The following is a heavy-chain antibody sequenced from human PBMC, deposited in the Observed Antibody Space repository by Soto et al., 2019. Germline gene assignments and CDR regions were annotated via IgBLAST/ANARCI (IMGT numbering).Heavy chain of an antibody. D-gene: IGHD3-10*01. CDR1: GFTFSSYS. CDR3: ARDGYGSGSYEGLVDY. Sequence: GESLKISCAASGFTFSSYSMNWVRQAPGKGLEWVSSIGSTSIYIYYADSVKGRFTISRDNAKNSLYLQMNSLRAEDTAVYYCARDGYGSGSYEGLVDYWGQGTLVTVSS. CDR2: IGSTSIYI. J-gene: IGHJ4*02. V-gene: IGHV3-21*01.